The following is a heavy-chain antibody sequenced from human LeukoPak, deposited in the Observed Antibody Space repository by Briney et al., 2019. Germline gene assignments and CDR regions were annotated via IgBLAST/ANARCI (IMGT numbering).Heavy chain of an antibody. CDR2: IIHDGSNK. J-gene: IGHJ4*02. Sequence: GGSLRLSCDASGFTFSTYGMHWVRQAPGKGLEWVAVIIHDGSNKFYADSVKGRFTISRDNAKNTLYLQMNFLRPEDTALYFCVKDWAPRFASGSSYFDSWGQGTLVTVSS. V-gene: IGHV3-30*18. CDR1: GFTFSTYG. CDR3: VKDWAPRFASGSSYFDS. D-gene: IGHD3-10*01.